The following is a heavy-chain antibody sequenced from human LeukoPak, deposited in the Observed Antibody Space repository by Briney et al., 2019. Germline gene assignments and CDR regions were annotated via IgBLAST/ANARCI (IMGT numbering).Heavy chain of an antibody. CDR2: IYYSGTT. Sequence: PSETLSLTCTVSGGSFSSSSYYWGWIRQPPGKGLEWIGSIYYSGTTYYNPSLKSRVTISVDTSKNQFSLKLSSVTAADTAVYYCARQWKKGYGGYLGVWGQGTLVTVSS. CDR3: ARQWKKGYGGYLGV. J-gene: IGHJ4*02. V-gene: IGHV4-39*01. D-gene: IGHD5-12*01. CDR1: GGSFSSSSYY.